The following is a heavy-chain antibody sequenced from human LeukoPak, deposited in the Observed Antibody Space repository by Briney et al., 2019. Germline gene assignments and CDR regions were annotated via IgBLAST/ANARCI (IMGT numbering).Heavy chain of an antibody. Sequence: PGGSLRLSCVASGFSFSINAMIWVRQAPGKGLEWVSGISGIGDTLFYSDPVKGRFTISRDNSKNTVYLQMNSLRVEDSAVCYCAKKNGGGWPTIFFDYWGQGILVTVSS. V-gene: IGHV3-23*01. CDR3: AKKNGGGWPTIFFDY. CDR2: ISGIGDTL. D-gene: IGHD6-19*01. J-gene: IGHJ4*02. CDR1: GFSFSINA.